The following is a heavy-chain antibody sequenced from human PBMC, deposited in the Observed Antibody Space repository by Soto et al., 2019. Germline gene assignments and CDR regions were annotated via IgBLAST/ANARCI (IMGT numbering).Heavy chain of an antibody. V-gene: IGHV4-39*01. J-gene: IGHJ6*02. CDR1: GGSISSDSYY. CDR2: IYYSGST. CDR3: ASRPSPYSSSWYYYYYGMDV. D-gene: IGHD6-13*01. Sequence: SETLSLSCTVSGGSISSDSYYWGWLRQPPGKGLEWIGSIYYSGSTYYNPSLKSRVTISVDTSKNQFSLKLSSVTAADTAVYYCASRPSPYSSSWYYYYYGMDVWGQGSTVT.